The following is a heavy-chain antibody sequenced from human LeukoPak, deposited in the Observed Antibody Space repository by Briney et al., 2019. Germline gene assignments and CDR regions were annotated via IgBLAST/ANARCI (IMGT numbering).Heavy chain of an antibody. V-gene: IGHV4-61*02. CDR3: TRECALVDSDSYYNLGMDV. Sequence: SQTLSLTCALSGHPNNINCSEWSRIRQSAGKGLEWIARIHGSGKTNYNPCLKNRVIISLATSKHKFSLRLSSVTAADSALYYCTRECALVDSDSYYNLGMDVWGKGTTVTVSS. CDR1: GHPNNINCSE. D-gene: IGHD3-10*01. CDR2: IHGSGKT. J-gene: IGHJ6*03.